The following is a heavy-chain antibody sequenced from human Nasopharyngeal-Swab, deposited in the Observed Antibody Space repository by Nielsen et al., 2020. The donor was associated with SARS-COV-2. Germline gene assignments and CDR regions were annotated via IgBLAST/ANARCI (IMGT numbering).Heavy chain of an antibody. CDR2: IPYDGSNK. V-gene: IGHV3-30-3*01. D-gene: IGHD6-19*01. J-gene: IGHJ4*02. Sequence: VRQATGKGLEWVAVIPYDGSNKYYADSVKGRFTISRDNAKNSLYLQMNSLRAEDTAVYYCARHRFGIAVADSDYWGQGTLVTVSS. CDR3: ARHRFGIAVADSDY.